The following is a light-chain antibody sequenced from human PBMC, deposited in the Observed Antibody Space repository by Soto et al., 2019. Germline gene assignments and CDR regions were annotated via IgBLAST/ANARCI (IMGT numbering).Light chain of an antibody. V-gene: IGKV3-20*01. CDR2: DTS. Sequence: EIVLTQSPGTLSLSPGERATLSCRASQSVSNSYLAWYQQKPGQAPRLLIYDTSSRATGIPDRFSGSGSGTDFTLAISGLEPEDFAVYYCHQYGSTSQTFGQGTKVDIK. J-gene: IGKJ1*01. CDR1: QSVSNSY. CDR3: HQYGSTSQT.